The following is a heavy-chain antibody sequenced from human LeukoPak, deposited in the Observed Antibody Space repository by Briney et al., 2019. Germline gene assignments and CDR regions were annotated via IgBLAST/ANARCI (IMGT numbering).Heavy chain of an antibody. Sequence: PGGSLRLSCAASGFTVSSNYMXXVRXASGXGXXXVSAVSDSGSDTYYADSVKGRFTVSRDNSXXTLYLQMNCLRAEDTAVYYCAKRVPYSSSSVYFDNWGQGTLVTVSS. CDR1: GFTVSSNY. D-gene: IGHD6-6*01. J-gene: IGHJ4*02. CDR3: AKRVPYSSSSVYFDN. V-gene: IGHV3-23*01. CDR2: VSDSGSDT.